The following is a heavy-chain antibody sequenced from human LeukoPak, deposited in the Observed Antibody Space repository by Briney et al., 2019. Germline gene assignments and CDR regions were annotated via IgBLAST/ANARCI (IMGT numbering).Heavy chain of an antibody. CDR2: IYHSGST. J-gene: IGHJ4*02. V-gene: IGHV4-38-2*01. CDR3: ARLRFLEWRLDY. Sequence: SETLSLTCAVSGYSISSGYYWGWIRQPPGKGLEWIGSIYHSGSTYYNPSLKSRVTISVDTSKNQFSLKLSSVTAADTAVYYCARLRFLEWRLDYWGQGTLVTVSS. CDR1: GYSISSGYY. D-gene: IGHD3-3*01.